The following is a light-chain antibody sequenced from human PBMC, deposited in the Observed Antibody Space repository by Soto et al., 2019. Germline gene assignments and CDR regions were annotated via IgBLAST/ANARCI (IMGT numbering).Light chain of an antibody. J-gene: IGKJ2*01. V-gene: IGKV3-15*01. Sequence: EIVVTQSPATLSVSPGERATLSCRASQSVSSNLAWYQQKPGQAPRLVIYGASTRATGFPARFSGSGSGTEFTLTISSLQPEDFAVYYGQQYNNWPPYTFGQGTKLEIK. CDR3: QQYNNWPPYT. CDR2: GAS. CDR1: QSVSSN.